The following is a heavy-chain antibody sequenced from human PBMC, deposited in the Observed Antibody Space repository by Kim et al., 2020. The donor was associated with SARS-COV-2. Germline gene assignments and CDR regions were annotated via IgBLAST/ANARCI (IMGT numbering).Heavy chain of an antibody. CDR1: GFTFDDYG. V-gene: IGHV3-9*01. D-gene: IGHD3-16*01. CDR3: VRDKSFGVTTWDYFDC. CDR2: ISWNSISI. Sequence: GGSLRLSCAASGFTFDDYGMHWVRQAPGKGLEWVSGISWNSISIGYADSVKGRFTISRDNAKNSLYLQMDSLRPEDTALYYCVRDKSFGVTTWDYFDCWGQGTLVTVSS. J-gene: IGHJ4*02.